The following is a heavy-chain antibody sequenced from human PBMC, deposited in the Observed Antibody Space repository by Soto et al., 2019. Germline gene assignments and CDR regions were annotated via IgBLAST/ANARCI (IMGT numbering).Heavy chain of an antibody. CDR1: GGSVSSGSYY. CDR3: ARGSYSSGYYLDAFDI. J-gene: IGHJ3*02. V-gene: IGHV4-61*01. CDR2: IDYSGST. Sequence: PSETLSLTCTVSGGSVSSGSYYWSWIRQPPGKGLEWIGYIDYSGSTNYNPSLKSRVTISVDTSKNQFSLKLSSVTAADTAVYYCARGSYSSGYYLDAFDIWGQGTMVTVSS. D-gene: IGHD3-22*01.